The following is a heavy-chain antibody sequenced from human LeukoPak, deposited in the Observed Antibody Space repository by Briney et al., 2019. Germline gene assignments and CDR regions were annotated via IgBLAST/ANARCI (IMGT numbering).Heavy chain of an antibody. CDR3: ARGNGYSYGLDWFDP. V-gene: IGHV1-2*06. Sequence: ASVKVSCKASGYTFTNYTINWVRLAPGQGLEWMGRINPNSGGTNYAQKFQGRVTMTRDTSISTAYMELSRLRSDDTAVYYCARGNGYSYGLDWFDPWGQGTLVTVSS. J-gene: IGHJ5*02. D-gene: IGHD5-18*01. CDR2: INPNSGGT. CDR1: GYTFTNYT.